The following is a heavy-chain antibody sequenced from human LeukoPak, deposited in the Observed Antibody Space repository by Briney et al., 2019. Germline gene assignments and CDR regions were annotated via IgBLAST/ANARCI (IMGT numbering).Heavy chain of an antibody. CDR2: IYYSGST. V-gene: IGHV4-59*03. J-gene: IGHJ3*02. CDR3: ARLRDAFDI. D-gene: IGHD5-12*01. Sequence: SETLSLTCTVSGGSISSYYWSWVRQPPGKGLEWIGYIYYSGSTNYNPSLNSRVTISVDTSKNQFSLKLTSVTAADTAVYYCARLRDAFDIWGQGTMVTVSS. CDR1: GGSISSYY.